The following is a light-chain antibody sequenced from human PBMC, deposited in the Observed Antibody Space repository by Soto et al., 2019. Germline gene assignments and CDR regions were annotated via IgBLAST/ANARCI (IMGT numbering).Light chain of an antibody. CDR2: SIS. Sequence: QAVVTQEPSLTVSPVGTVTLTCASSTGAVTSGYYPNWFQQKPGQAPRTLVYSISNKHSWTPARFSGSLLGDKAALTLSDVQPEDEAEYYCLLYYDGAQVFGGGTKLTVL. CDR3: LLYYDGAQV. CDR1: TGAVTSGYY. J-gene: IGLJ3*02. V-gene: IGLV7-43*01.